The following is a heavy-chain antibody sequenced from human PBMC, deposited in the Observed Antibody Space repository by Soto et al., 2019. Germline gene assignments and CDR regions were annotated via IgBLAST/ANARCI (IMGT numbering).Heavy chain of an antibody. Sequence: ASVKVSCKASGYTFTSYAMHWVRQAPGQRLEWMGWINAGNGNTKYSQKFQGRVTITRDTSASTAYMELRSLRSDDTAVYYCARLGHYDILTGYYTAFEYWGQGTLVTVSS. CDR3: ARLGHYDILTGYYTAFEY. CDR1: GYTFTSYA. CDR2: INAGNGNT. V-gene: IGHV1-3*01. D-gene: IGHD3-9*01. J-gene: IGHJ4*02.